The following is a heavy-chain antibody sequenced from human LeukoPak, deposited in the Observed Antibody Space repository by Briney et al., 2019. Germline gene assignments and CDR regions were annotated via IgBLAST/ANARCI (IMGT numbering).Heavy chain of an antibody. V-gene: IGHV4-39*07. CDR2: IYYSGST. Sequence: SETLSLTCTVSGGSISSSSYYWGWIRQPPGKGLEWIGSIYYSGSTYYNPSLKSRVTISVDTSKNQFSLKLSSVTAADTAVYYCARLLSSDIVATITLYYFDYWGQGTLVTVSS. J-gene: IGHJ4*02. CDR3: ARLLSSDIVATITLYYFDY. CDR1: GGSISSSSYY. D-gene: IGHD5-12*01.